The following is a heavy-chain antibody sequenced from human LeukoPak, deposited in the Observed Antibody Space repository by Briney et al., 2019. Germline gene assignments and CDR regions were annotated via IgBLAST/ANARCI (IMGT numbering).Heavy chain of an antibody. V-gene: IGHV4-34*01. Sequence: PSETLSLACALDCGSLAVHCWSWIRRPPGEGLGWVGEIKHSGRTNYNPSLRSRVTISVDTSKKQFSLKLSAVTAANTAVYYCARGLRYFDWFYYYFMDVWSKGTTVTVSS. CDR3: ARGLRYFDWFYYYFMDV. J-gene: IGHJ6*04. CDR2: IKHSGRT. D-gene: IGHD3-9*01. CDR1: CGSLAVHC.